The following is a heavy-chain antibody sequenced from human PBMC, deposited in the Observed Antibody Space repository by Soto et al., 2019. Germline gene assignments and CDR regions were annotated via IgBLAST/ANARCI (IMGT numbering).Heavy chain of an antibody. CDR1: GFTFSSYD. J-gene: IGHJ6*03. CDR3: ARALRISGSYYYYYMDV. Sequence: GGSLRLSCAASGFTFSSYDMHWVRQATGKGLEWVSAIGTAGDTYYPGSVKGRFTISRENAKNSLYLQMNSLRAGDTAVYYFARALRISGSYYYYYMDVWGKGTTVTVSS. V-gene: IGHV3-13*01. D-gene: IGHD3-3*01. CDR2: IGTAGDT.